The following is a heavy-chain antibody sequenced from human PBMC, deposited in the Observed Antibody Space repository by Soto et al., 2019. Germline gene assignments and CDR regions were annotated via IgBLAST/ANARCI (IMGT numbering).Heavy chain of an antibody. CDR1: GITFDAYW. CDR3: ARDRDYYKADD. J-gene: IGHJ4*01. CDR2: INEDGSQK. V-gene: IGHV3-7*01. D-gene: IGHD3-10*01. Sequence: GGSLRISCIASGITFDAYWMIWVRQAPGKGLEYVADINEDGSQKNYVDSVKGRFTISRDNAKNSLSLQMNSLRAEDTAVYYCARDRDYYKADDWGQGTLVTVSS.